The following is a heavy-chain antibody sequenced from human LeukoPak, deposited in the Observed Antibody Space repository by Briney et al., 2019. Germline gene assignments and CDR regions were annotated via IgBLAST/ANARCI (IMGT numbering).Heavy chain of an antibody. Sequence: SETLSLTCTVSGGSISSGGYYWSWIRQHPGKGLEWIGYIYYSGSTYYNPSLKSRVTISVDASKNQFSLKLSSVTAADTAVYYCARTEVTIFSKYYFDYWGQGTLVTVSS. V-gene: IGHV4-31*03. D-gene: IGHD3-9*01. CDR3: ARTEVTIFSKYYFDY. J-gene: IGHJ4*02. CDR1: GGSISSGGYY. CDR2: IYYSGST.